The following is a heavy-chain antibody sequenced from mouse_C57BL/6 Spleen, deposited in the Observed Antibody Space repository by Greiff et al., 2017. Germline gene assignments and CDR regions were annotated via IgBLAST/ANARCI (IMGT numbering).Heavy chain of an antibody. J-gene: IGHJ2*01. CDR1: GFSFNTYA. D-gene: IGHD1-1*01. V-gene: IGHV10-1*01. CDR3: VRDYYGSSPLDY. Sequence: EVNLVESGGGLVQPKGSLKLSCAASGFSFNTYAMNWVRQAPGKGLEWVARIRSKSNNYATYYADSVKDRFTISRDDSESMLYLQMNNLKTEDTAMYYCVRDYYGSSPLDYWGQGTTLTVSS. CDR2: IRSKSNNYAT.